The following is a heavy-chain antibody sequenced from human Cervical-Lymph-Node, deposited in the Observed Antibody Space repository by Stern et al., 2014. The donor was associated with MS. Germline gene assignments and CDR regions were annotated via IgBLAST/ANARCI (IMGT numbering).Heavy chain of an antibody. CDR3: ARRSGSYSFDY. CDR2: ISTYNGRT. Sequence: VQLGQSGAEVKKPGASVRVSCKPTGYPFSNYGISWVRQAPGQGLEWMGWISTYNGRTPYAQKLQGRLTMTRDTSTSTVYMDLRSLTSDDTAVYYCARRSGSYSFDYWGQGTLVTVSS. V-gene: IGHV1-18*01. J-gene: IGHJ4*02. D-gene: IGHD1-26*01. CDR1: GYPFSNYG.